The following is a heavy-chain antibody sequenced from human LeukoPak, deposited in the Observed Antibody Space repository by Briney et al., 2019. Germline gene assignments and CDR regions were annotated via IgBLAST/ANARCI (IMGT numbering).Heavy chain of an antibody. Sequence: SETLSLTCTVSGYSISSGYYWGWIRQPPGKGLEWIGSIYHSGSTYYNPSLKSRVTISVDTSKNQFSLKLSSVTAADTAVYYCARALYDSTSGGYYFDYWGQGTLVTVSS. D-gene: IGHD3-22*01. CDR3: ARALYDSTSGGYYFDY. J-gene: IGHJ4*02. V-gene: IGHV4-38-2*02. CDR2: IYHSGST. CDR1: GYSISSGYY.